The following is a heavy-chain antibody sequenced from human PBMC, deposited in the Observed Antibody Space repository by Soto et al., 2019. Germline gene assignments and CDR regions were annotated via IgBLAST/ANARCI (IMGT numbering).Heavy chain of an antibody. CDR2: ISYDGSNK. Sequence: VQLLQSGGGLVQPGGSLRLSCAASGFTFSTYDMTWVRQAPGKGLEWVAVISYDGSNKYYADSVKGRFTISRDNSKNTLYLQMNSLRAEDTAVYYCARVPIRLGEHGGFDYWGQGTLVTVSS. J-gene: IGHJ4*02. D-gene: IGHD3-16*01. V-gene: IGHV3-30*19. CDR3: ARVPIRLGEHGGFDY. CDR1: GFTFSTYD.